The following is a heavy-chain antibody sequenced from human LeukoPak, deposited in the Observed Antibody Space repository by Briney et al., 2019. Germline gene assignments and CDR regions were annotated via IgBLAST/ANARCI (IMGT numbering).Heavy chain of an antibody. CDR2: ITPIFGAA. Sequence: ASVTVSCKASGGTFSSYPFTWVRQAPGQGLEWMGEITPIFGAANYAQTFQGRVTITADESTSTVFMELSSLRSDDTAFYYCARNSRVASTSGLNYWGQGTLVTVSS. J-gene: IGHJ4*02. V-gene: IGHV1-69*01. CDR3: ARNSRVASTSGLNY. D-gene: IGHD4-23*01. CDR1: GGTFSSYP.